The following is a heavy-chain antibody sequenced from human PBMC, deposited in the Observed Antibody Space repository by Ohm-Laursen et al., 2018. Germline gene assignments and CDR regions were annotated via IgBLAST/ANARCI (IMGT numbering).Heavy chain of an antibody. J-gene: IGHJ5*02. CDR3: ARARGTSQSHFDP. Sequence: TLSLTCTVSGGSISSYYWSWIRQPPGKGLEWIGYVYYSGSTNYNPSLKSRVTISVDTSKNQFSLKLSSVTAADTAVYYCARARGTSQSHFDPWGQGTLVTVPS. D-gene: IGHD2-2*01. V-gene: IGHV4-59*12. CDR2: VYYSGST. CDR1: GGSISSYY.